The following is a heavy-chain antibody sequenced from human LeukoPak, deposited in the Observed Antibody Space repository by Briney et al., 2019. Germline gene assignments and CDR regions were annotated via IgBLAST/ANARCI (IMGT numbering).Heavy chain of an antibody. Sequence: ASVNVSCKASGYTFTNYYIHWVRQAPGQGLEWMGWISAYNGNTNYAQKLQGRVTMTTDTSTSTAHMELRSLRSDDTAVYYCARRTAVAGPPLDPWGQGTLVTVSS. CDR3: ARRTAVAGPPLDP. J-gene: IGHJ5*02. CDR2: ISAYNGNT. D-gene: IGHD6-19*01. CDR1: GYTFTNYY. V-gene: IGHV1-18*04.